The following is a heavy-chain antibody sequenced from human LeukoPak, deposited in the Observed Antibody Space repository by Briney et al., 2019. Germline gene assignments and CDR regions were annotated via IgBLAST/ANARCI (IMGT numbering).Heavy chain of an antibody. D-gene: IGHD3-9*01. CDR1: GYTFTGYY. CDR3: ARPAPTLTYDILTAYLGY. CDR2: INPNSGGT. J-gene: IGHJ4*02. V-gene: IGHV1-2*02. Sequence: GASVKVSCKASGYTFTGYYMHWVRQAPGQGLEWTGWINPNSGGTNYAQKFQGRVTMTRDTSISTAYMELSRLRSDDTAVYYCARPAPTLTYDILTAYLGYWGQGTLVTVSS.